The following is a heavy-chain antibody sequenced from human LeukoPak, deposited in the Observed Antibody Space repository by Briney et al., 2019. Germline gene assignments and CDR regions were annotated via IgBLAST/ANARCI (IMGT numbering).Heavy chain of an antibody. CDR3: ARGTTMTKDY. V-gene: IGHV3-74*01. CDR1: GFTFNSYL. Sequence: GGSLRVSCADSGFTFNSYLMHWVRQAPGKGLVWVSRINSDGSSTSHADSVRGRISTSRDSAKNTLYLQMNSLRAEDTAVYYCARGTTMTKDYWGRGTLVTVSS. J-gene: IGHJ4*02. D-gene: IGHD4-17*01. CDR2: INSDGSST.